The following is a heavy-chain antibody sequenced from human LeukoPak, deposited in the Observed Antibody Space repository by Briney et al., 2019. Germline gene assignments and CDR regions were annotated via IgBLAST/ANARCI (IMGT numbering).Heavy chain of an antibody. V-gene: IGHV4-39*01. CDR1: GGSISSNNYY. D-gene: IGHD2/OR15-2a*01. CDR3: ARHRKYSSWFDP. J-gene: IGHJ5*02. Sequence: SETLSLTCTVSGGSISSNNYYWGWIRQPPGKGLEWIGSIHYSGSTYYNPSLKSRVTISVDTSKNQFSLKLSSVTAADTAVYYCARHRKYSSWFDPWGRGTLVTVSS. CDR2: IHYSGST.